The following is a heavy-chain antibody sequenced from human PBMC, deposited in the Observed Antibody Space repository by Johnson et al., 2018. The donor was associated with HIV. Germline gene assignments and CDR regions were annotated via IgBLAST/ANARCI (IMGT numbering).Heavy chain of an antibody. CDR2: ISNSGSSV. CDR3: ARDSYDISGQQHDAFDI. CDR1: GFTFSDYY. Sequence: QVQLVESGGGVVQPGKSLRLSCAASGFTFSDYYMTWVRQAPGKGLEWVSYISNSGSSVYYADSVKGRFTISRDNAKNSLYLQMNSLRAEDTAVYYCARDSYDISGQQHDAFDIWGQGTIVTVSS. V-gene: IGHV3-11*04. J-gene: IGHJ3*02. D-gene: IGHD3-22*01.